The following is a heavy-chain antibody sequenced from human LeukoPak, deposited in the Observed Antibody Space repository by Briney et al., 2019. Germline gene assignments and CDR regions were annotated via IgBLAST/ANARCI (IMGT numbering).Heavy chain of an antibody. Sequence: GGSLRLSCAASAFTFSTYGMHWVRQAPGKGLEWVAFIRIEGSNKDYADSVKGRFSISRDNSKNTLYVQMNSLRAEDTAVYYRRMVVAATLGGFYFDYWGQGTLVTVSS. CDR2: IRIEGSNK. CDR3: RMVVAATLGGFYFDY. J-gene: IGHJ4*02. V-gene: IGHV3-30*02. D-gene: IGHD2-15*01. CDR1: AFTFSTYG.